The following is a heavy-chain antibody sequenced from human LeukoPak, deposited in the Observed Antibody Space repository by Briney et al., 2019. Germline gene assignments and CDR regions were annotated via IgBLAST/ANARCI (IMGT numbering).Heavy chain of an antibody. Sequence: GGSLRLSCAASGFTFSDYSMHWVRQAPGKGLEWVSYISSSGGTIYYADSVKGRFTIARDNAKNSLYLQMNSLRAEDTAVYYCARELLERATLFDYWGQGTLVTVSS. CDR1: GFTFSDYS. D-gene: IGHD1-26*01. CDR3: ARELLERATLFDY. J-gene: IGHJ4*02. CDR2: ISSSGGTI. V-gene: IGHV3-48*04.